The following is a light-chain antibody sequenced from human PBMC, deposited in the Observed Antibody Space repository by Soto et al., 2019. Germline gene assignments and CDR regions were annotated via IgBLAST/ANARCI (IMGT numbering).Light chain of an antibody. J-gene: IGKJ4*01. CDR3: LQDFPLPLS. V-gene: IGKV1-6*02. CDR2: AAS. CDR1: QCIGHD. Sequence: AIQMTQSPSSLSASVGDRVTITCRASQCIGHDLAWYQQKPGKAPKLLIYAASTLQSGVPSRFSCNGSGKDLTLSISSLQPGDFASYYCLQDFPLPLSFCGETKGEIK.